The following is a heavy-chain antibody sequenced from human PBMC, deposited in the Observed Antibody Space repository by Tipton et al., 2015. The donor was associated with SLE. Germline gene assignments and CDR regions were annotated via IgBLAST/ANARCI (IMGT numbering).Heavy chain of an antibody. Sequence: TLSLTCTVSGGSISSSRHYWDWIRQPPGKGLEWIGEINHSGSTDYNPSLKSRVTISVDTSKNQFSLRLSSVTTADTAVYYCARYVLTGYYNYFDYWGQGTLVTVSS. CDR1: GGSISSSRHY. J-gene: IGHJ4*02. CDR3: ARYVLTGYYNYFDY. D-gene: IGHD3-9*01. V-gene: IGHV4-39*07. CDR2: INHSGST.